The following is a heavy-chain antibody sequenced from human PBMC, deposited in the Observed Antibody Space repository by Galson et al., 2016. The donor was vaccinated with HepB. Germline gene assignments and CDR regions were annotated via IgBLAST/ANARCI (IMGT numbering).Heavy chain of an antibody. CDR3: VQGSTAPAV. CDR1: GFTFSNCG. V-gene: IGHV3-23*01. Sequence: SLRLSCAGSGFTFSNCGMTWVRQAPGKGLEVVSSISRSGDSTDYADSVKGRFTISRDNSKNTLSLQMNSLTADDTAIYYCVQGSTAPAVWGKGTTVTVSS. CDR2: ISRSGDST. D-gene: IGHD1-26*01. J-gene: IGHJ6*04.